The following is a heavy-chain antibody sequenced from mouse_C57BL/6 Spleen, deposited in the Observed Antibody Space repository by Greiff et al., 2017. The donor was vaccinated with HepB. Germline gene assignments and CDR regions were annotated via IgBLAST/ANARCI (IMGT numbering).Heavy chain of an antibody. CDR2: INPSSGYT. J-gene: IGHJ1*03. D-gene: IGHD2-4*01. CDR3: ARSGNDYDWYFDV. CDR1: GYTFTSYT. Sequence: QVQLKQSGAELARPGASVKMSCKASGYTFTSYTMHWVKQRPGQGLEWIGYINPSSGYTKYNQKFKDKATLTADKSSSTAYMQLSSLTSEDSAVYYCARSGNDYDWYFDVWGTGTTVTVSS. V-gene: IGHV1-4*01.